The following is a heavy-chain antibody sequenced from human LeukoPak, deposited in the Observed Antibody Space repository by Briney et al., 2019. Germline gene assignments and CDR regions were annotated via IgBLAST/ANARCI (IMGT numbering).Heavy chain of an antibody. CDR3: ARGVYALGP. J-gene: IGHJ4*02. Sequence: GGSLRLSCAASGFTFSNYWMHWVRQAPGKGLEWVANIKEDGSEIYYLDSVRGRFTISRDNAKSSLYLQMNSLRAEDTAVYYCARGVYALGPWGQGTLVTVSS. CDR2: IKEDGSEI. V-gene: IGHV3-7*01. CDR1: GFTFSNYW. D-gene: IGHD2-8*01.